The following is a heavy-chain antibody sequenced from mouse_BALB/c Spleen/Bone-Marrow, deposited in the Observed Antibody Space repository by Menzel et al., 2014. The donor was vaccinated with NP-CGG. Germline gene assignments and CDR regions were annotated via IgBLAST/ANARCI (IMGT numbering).Heavy chain of an antibody. J-gene: IGHJ4*01. V-gene: IGHV3-1*02. Sequence: DVQLQESGPDLVKPSQSLSLTCTVTGYSITSGYSWHWIRQFPGNILEWMGYIHYSGSTNYNPTLKSRVPLTRDTSKNQSFLQLNSVPSKDTAAYYGARRGLYYGCAMDYWGQGTSVTVSS. CDR2: IHYSGST. CDR3: ARRGLYYGCAMDY. D-gene: IGHD2-2*01. CDR1: GYSITSGYS.